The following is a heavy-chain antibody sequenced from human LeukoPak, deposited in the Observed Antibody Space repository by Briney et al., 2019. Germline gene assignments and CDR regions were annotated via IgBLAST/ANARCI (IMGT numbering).Heavy chain of an antibody. CDR3: TTLGAVLLWFEESQHGAFDL. CDR1: GYTFTSYG. J-gene: IGHJ3*01. V-gene: IGHV1-18*01. D-gene: IGHD3-10*01. Sequence: GASVKVSCKASGYTFTSYGISWVRQAPGQGLEWLGWISAYNGNTNYAQKLQGRVTMTTDTSTSTAYMELRSLRSDDTAVYYCTTLGAVLLWFEESQHGAFDLWGQGTVVTVSS. CDR2: ISAYNGNT.